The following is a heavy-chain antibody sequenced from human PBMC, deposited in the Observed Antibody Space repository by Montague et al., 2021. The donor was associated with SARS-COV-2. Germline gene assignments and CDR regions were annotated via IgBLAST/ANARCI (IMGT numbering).Heavy chain of an antibody. CDR2: IYYRSKWDS. CDR3: ASSGITLTGLDAFDI. V-gene: IGHV6-1*01. J-gene: IGHJ3*02. Sequence: CAISGDSVFSQSVAWNWIRQSPSRGFEWLGRIYYRSKWDSDYAESVKRRLVITPDTSKNQVSLQLNSVIPEDTAVYFCASSGITLTGLDAFDIWGQGTMVTVSS. D-gene: IGHD3-9*01. CDR1: GDSVFSQSVA.